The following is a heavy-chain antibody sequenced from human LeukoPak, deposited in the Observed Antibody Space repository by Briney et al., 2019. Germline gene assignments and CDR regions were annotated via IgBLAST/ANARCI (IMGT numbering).Heavy chain of an antibody. D-gene: IGHD6-19*01. CDR1: GFTFSDYA. CDR3: AKDGLEPWLVIYS. J-gene: IGHJ4*02. Sequence: GGSLRLSCAASGFTFSDYAMYWVRQAPGKGLEWVSLITGGGGSTYYADSVKGRFTISRDNSKNSLYLQMNSLTTGDTALYYCAKDGLEPWLVIYSWDQGTLVTVSS. V-gene: IGHV3-43*02. CDR2: ITGGGGST.